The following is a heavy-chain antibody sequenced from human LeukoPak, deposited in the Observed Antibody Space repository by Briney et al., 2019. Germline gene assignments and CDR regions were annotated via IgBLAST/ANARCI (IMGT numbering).Heavy chain of an antibody. D-gene: IGHD6-6*01. Sequence: SETLSLTCTVSGGSISSSSYYWGWIRQPPGKGLEWIGSIYYSGSTYYNPSLKSRVTISVDTSKNQFSLKLSSVTAADTAVYYCARVPLRHLGMAARSGGGYYYYYMDVWGKGTTVTVSS. CDR1: GGSISSSSYY. CDR3: ARVPLRHLGMAARSGGGYYYYYMDV. V-gene: IGHV4-39*07. CDR2: IYYSGST. J-gene: IGHJ6*03.